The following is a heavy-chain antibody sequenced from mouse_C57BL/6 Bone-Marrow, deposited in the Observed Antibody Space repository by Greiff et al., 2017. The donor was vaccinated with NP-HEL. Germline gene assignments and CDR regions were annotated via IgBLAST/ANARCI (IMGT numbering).Heavy chain of an antibody. CDR3: ARRGTGYWYFDV. J-gene: IGHJ1*03. V-gene: IGHV5-15*01. CDR1: GFTFSDYG. D-gene: IGHD4-1*01. Sequence: EVKLMESGGGLVQPGGSLKLSCAASGFTFSDYGMAWVRQAPRKGPEWVAFISNLAYSIYYADTVTGRFTISRENAKNTLYLEMSSLRSEDTAMYYCARRGTGYWYFDVWGTGTTVTVSS. CDR2: ISNLAYSI.